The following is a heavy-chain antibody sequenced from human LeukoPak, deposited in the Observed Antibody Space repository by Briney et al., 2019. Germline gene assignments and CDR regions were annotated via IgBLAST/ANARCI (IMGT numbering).Heavy chain of an antibody. CDR1: GFTFSSYA. J-gene: IGHJ4*02. D-gene: IGHD4-23*01. Sequence: GGSLRLSCEASGFTFSSYAMSWVRQAPGKGLVWVSRINSDGSSTSYADSVKGRFTISRDNAKNTLYLQMNSLRAEDTAVYYCARDKGVTIPYFFDYWGQGTLVTVSS. V-gene: IGHV3-74*01. CDR2: INSDGSST. CDR3: ARDKGVTIPYFFDY.